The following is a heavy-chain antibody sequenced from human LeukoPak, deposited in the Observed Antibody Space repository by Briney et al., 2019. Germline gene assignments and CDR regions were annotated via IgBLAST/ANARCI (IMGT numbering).Heavy chain of an antibody. CDR2: ISDSSYYI. V-gene: IGHV3-21*01. CDR1: GFTFSSYS. J-gene: IGHJ6*03. CDR3: ARRKDVVVVPGTMGYYLDV. Sequence: PGGSLRLSCATSGFTFSSYSMNWVRQAPGMGLEWVSSISDSSYYIYYADSVRVRFTVSRDNAKNSLYLQMNGLRAEDTAVYYCARRKDVVVVPGTMGYYLDVWGKGTTVTVSS. D-gene: IGHD2-2*01.